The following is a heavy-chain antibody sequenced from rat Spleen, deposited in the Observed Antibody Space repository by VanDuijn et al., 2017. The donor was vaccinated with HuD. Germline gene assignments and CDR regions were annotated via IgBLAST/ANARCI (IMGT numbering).Heavy chain of an antibody. Sequence: EVRLVESGGGLVQPGRSLKLSCAASGFTFSDYNMAWVRQAPKKGLEWVATISYDGSSTYYRDSVKGRFTISRDNAKSTLYLQLDSLRSEDTATYYCARLYSDGYEYFDYWGQGVMVTVSS. CDR3: ARLYSDGYEYFDY. CDR1: GFTFSDYN. J-gene: IGHJ2*01. CDR2: ISYDGSST. D-gene: IGHD1-12*03. V-gene: IGHV5-7*01.